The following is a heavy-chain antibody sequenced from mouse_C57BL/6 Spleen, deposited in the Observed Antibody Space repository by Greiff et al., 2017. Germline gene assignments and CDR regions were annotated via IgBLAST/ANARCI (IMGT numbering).Heavy chain of an antibody. J-gene: IGHJ3*01. CDR1: GYTFTSYW. V-gene: IGHV1-7*01. CDR2: INPSSGYT. CDR3: ARGEVAY. Sequence: QFQLQQSGADLAKPGASVKLSCKASGYTFTSYWMHWVKQRSGQGPQWIGYINPSSGYTKYNQLFKDNATWNAEESASTAYVQVGSRRYEDSAVYYCARGEVAYWGQGTLVTVSA.